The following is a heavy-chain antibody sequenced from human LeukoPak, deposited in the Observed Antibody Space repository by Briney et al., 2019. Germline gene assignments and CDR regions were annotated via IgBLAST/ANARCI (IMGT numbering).Heavy chain of an antibody. V-gene: IGHV4-30-2*01. Sequence: SETLSLTCAVSGGSISGGGYSWSWIRQPPGKGLEWIGYIYHSGSTYYNPFLKSRVTISVDRSKNQFSLKLSSVTAADTAVYYCAREMIPAWFDPWGQGTLVTVSS. CDR1: GGSISGGGYS. CDR2: IYHSGST. CDR3: AREMIPAWFDP. D-gene: IGHD3-16*01. J-gene: IGHJ5*02.